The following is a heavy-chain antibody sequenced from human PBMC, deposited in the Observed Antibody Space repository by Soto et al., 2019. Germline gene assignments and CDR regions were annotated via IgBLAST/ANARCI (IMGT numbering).Heavy chain of an antibody. D-gene: IGHD6-19*01. Sequence: EVQLVESGGGLVKPGGSLRLSCAASGFTFSSYSMNWVRQAPGKGLEWVSSISSSSSYIYYADSVKGRFTISRDNAKNSLYLQMNSLRAEYTAVYYCARDGHSSGWRPFFAYWGQGTLVTVSS. V-gene: IGHV3-21*01. CDR1: GFTFSSYS. CDR3: ARDGHSSGWRPFFAY. CDR2: ISSSSSYI. J-gene: IGHJ4*02.